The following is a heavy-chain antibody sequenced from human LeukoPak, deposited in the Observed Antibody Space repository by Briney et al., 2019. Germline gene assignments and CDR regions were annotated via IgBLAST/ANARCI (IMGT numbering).Heavy chain of an antibody. CDR2: IYHSGST. CDR1: GYSISSGYY. V-gene: IGHV4-38-2*02. Sequence: SETLSLTCTVSGYSISSGYYWGWIRQPPGKGLEWIGSIYHSGSTYYNPSLKSRVTISVDTSKNQFSLKLSSVTAADTAVYYCASSSYSSSWYVSEYFQHWGQGTLVTVSS. D-gene: IGHD6-13*01. CDR3: ASSSYSSSWYVSEYFQH. J-gene: IGHJ1*01.